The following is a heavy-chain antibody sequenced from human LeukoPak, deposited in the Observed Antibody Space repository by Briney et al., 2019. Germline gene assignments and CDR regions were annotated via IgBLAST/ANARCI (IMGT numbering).Heavy chain of an antibody. CDR2: IRYDGADK. CDR1: GFNFGAYG. J-gene: IGHJ4*02. D-gene: IGHD3-3*01. V-gene: IGHV3-30*02. Sequence: GESLRLSCAASGFNFGAYGMHWVRQAPGKGLEWVAFIRYDGADKYYADSVRGRFTISRDDSDKTLYLRMNSLRTEDTAVYYCAKEFLERLHLDYWGQGTLVSVSS. CDR3: AKEFLERLHLDY.